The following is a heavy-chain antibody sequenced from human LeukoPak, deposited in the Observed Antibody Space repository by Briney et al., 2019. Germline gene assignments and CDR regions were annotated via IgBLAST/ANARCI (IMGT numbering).Heavy chain of an antibody. CDR3: AREATYYYDSSAQWPVFDY. CDR1: GGSISRYY. D-gene: IGHD3-22*01. Sequence: SETLSLTCTVSGGSISRYYWRWIRQPTGKGLEWIGRIYTSGSTNYNPSLKSRVTMSVDTTKNQFSLKLSSVTAADTAVYYCAREATYYYDSSAQWPVFDYWGQGTLVTVSS. V-gene: IGHV4-4*07. CDR2: IYTSGST. J-gene: IGHJ4*02.